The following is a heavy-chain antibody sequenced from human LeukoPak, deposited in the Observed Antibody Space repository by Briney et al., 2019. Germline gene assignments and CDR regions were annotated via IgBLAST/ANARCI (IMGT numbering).Heavy chain of an antibody. V-gene: IGHV1-2*02. CDR2: INPNSGGT. D-gene: IGHD1-26*01. CDR1: GYTFTGYY. J-gene: IGHJ4*02. Sequence: ASVKVSCKASGYTFTGYYMHWVRQAPGQGPEWMGWINPNSGGTNYAQKFQGRVTMTRDTSISTAYMELSRLRSDDTAVYYRARYRQSPQGGYFDYWGQGTLVTVSS. CDR3: ARYRQSPQGGYFDY.